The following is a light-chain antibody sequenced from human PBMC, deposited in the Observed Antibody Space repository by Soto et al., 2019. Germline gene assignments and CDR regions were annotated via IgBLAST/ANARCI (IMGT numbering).Light chain of an antibody. V-gene: IGLV1-47*01. Sequence: QPVLTQKPSASGTPGQRVTISCSGRSSNIGGNDVYWYQQLPGTAPKLLIYRSNQRPSGVPDRFSGSKSGTSASLAISGLRSEDEADYYCAAWDDSLSGHVVFGGGTKVTVL. CDR1: SSNIGGND. J-gene: IGLJ2*01. CDR2: RSN. CDR3: AAWDDSLSGHVV.